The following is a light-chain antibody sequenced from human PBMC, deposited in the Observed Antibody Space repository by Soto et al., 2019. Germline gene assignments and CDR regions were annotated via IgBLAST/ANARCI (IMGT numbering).Light chain of an antibody. J-gene: IGKJ1*01. V-gene: IGKV3-15*01. Sequence: EIAMTQSPATLSVSPGESATLSCRASQSVSTNLAWYQQKPGQAPRLIIYGASTRATGTPARFSGSWSGTEFILTISSLQSEDVAVYYCQQYNNWPWTFCQGTKVDIK. CDR1: QSVSTN. CDR3: QQYNNWPWT. CDR2: GAS.